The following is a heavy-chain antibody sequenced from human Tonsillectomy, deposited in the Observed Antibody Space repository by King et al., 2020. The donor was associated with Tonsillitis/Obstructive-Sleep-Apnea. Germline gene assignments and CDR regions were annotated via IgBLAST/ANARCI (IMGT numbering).Heavy chain of an antibody. V-gene: IGHV3-7*01. CDR3: ARLRDSGTTYDQ. J-gene: IGHJ4*02. Sequence: VQLVESGGDLVQPGGSLRLSCAASGFTFSNYWMSWARQAPGKGLEWVATLNQDVGVNHYVDSGKGRFTIARDNAKNSLYVQMNSLRVEDTAVYYCARLRDSGTTYDQWGQGALVTVSS. CDR2: LNQDVGVN. D-gene: IGHD1-14*01. CDR1: GFTFSNYW.